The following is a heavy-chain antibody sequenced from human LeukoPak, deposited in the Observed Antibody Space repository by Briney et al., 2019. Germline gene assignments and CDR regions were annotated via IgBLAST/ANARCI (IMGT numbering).Heavy chain of an antibody. Sequence: PGGSLRLSCAASGFTFSTYTLTWVRQAPGKGLEWVSSIDSSSSYIHYADSVKGRFTISRDNAKNSLYLQMNSLRAEDTAVYYCARDHIAALWWKDYWGQGTLVTVSS. J-gene: IGHJ4*02. CDR2: IDSSSSYI. D-gene: IGHD6-6*01. V-gene: IGHV3-21*01. CDR3: ARDHIAALWWKDY. CDR1: GFTFSTYT.